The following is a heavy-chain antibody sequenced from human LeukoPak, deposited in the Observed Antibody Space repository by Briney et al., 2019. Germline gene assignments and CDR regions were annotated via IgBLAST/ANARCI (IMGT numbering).Heavy chain of an antibody. Sequence: GGSLRLSCAASWFTVSSNYMSWVRQAPGKGLEWVSVIYSGGSTYYADSVKGRFTISRDNSKNTLYLQMNSLRAEDTAVYYCASGLKWAFFDYWGQGTLVTVSS. J-gene: IGHJ4*02. D-gene: IGHD3/OR15-3a*01. V-gene: IGHV3-53*01. CDR2: IYSGGST. CDR3: ASGLKWAFFDY. CDR1: WFTVSSNY.